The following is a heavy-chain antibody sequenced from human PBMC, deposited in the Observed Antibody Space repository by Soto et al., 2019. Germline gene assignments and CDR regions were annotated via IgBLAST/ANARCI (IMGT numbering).Heavy chain of an antibody. Sequence: GGSLRLSCAASGFTFSSYSMNWVRQAPGKGLEWVSYISSSSSTIYYADSVKGRFTISRDNAKNSLYLQMNSLRDEDTAVYYCARDRGAYDFWSGYYLNWGQGTLVTVSS. CDR3: ARDRGAYDFWSGYYLN. J-gene: IGHJ4*02. V-gene: IGHV3-48*02. CDR2: ISSSSSTI. D-gene: IGHD3-3*01. CDR1: GFTFSSYS.